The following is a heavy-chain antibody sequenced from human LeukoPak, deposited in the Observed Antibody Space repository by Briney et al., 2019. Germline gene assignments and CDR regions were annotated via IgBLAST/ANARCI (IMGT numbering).Heavy chain of an antibody. J-gene: IGHJ4*02. CDR3: AKSGNGHAHFGS. Sequence: RGSLRLSCAASGFTFDDYTMHWVRQAPGKGLEWVSVIRWDGSNTYYVDSVKGRFTISRDNSKNSLYLQMNSLGIEDTALYYCAKSGNGHAHFGSWGQGTLVTVSS. CDR2: IRWDGSNT. V-gene: IGHV3-43*01. CDR1: GFTFDDYT. D-gene: IGHD4-23*01.